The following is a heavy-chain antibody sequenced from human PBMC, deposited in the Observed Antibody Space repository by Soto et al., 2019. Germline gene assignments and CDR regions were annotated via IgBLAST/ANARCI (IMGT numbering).Heavy chain of an antibody. J-gene: IGHJ4*02. Sequence: GWSLRLACASSVFTFSSYAMTWVRQPPGKGLEWVSGISDTGGTTYYADSVKGRFTVSRDNSRDTLHLQMNNLRGDDTAVYYCVQRGGSGYYGTFDYWGQGALVTVSS. V-gene: IGHV3-23*01. CDR2: ISDTGGTT. CDR1: VFTFSSYA. CDR3: VQRGGSGYYGTFDY. D-gene: IGHD3-22*01.